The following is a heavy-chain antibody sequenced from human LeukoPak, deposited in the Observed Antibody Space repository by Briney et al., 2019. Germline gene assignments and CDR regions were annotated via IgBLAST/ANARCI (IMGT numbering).Heavy chain of an antibody. V-gene: IGHV3-23*01. D-gene: IGHD3-3*01. J-gene: IGHJ5*02. CDR3: AKEIPYYDFWSGYYDWFDP. CDR1: GFTFSSYA. CDR2: IRGSGGST. Sequence: GGSLRLSCAASGFTFSSYAMSWVRQAPGKGLEWVSAIRGSGGSTYYADSVKGRFTISRDNSKNTLYLQMNSLRAEDTAVYYCAKEIPYYDFWSGYYDWFDPWGQGTLVTVSS.